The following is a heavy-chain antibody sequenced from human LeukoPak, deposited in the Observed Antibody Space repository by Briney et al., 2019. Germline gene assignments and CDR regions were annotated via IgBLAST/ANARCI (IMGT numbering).Heavy chain of an antibody. CDR1: GGTFSSYA. V-gene: IGHV1-69*05. CDR2: IIPIFGTA. D-gene: IGHD2-2*01. Sequence: SVKVSCKASGGTFSSYAISWVRQAPGQGLEWMGGIIPIFGTANYAKKFQGRVTITTDESTSTAYMELSSLRSEDTAVCYCAFSPTTAALPRYWGQETLVTVSS. J-gene: IGHJ4*02. CDR3: AFSPTTAALPRY.